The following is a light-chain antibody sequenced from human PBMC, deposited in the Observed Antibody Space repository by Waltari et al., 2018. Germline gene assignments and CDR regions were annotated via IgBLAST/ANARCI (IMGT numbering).Light chain of an antibody. V-gene: IGLV2-14*03. CDR3: SSYTGTNTVGL. J-gene: IGLJ3*02. CDR2: NVL. Sequence: QSALTQPASVSGSPGQSITISCTGSTSDVGRYNSVFWYQQHTGKAPKLRLNNVLKRPSGVLNCFAATRASNTASLTIAGLQAEDEAVNYCSSYTGTNTVGLFGGGTKLTVI. CDR1: TSDVGRYNS.